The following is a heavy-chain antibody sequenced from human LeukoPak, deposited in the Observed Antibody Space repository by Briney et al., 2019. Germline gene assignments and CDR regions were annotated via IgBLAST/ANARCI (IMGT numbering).Heavy chain of an antibody. D-gene: IGHD2-2*02. Sequence: ASVKVSCTASGYTFTGYYMHWVRQAPGQGLEWMGWINPNSGGTNYAQKFQGRVTMTGDTSISTACMELSRLRSDDTAVYYCAGVVCSSTSCYKDAFDIWGQGTMVTVSS. CDR1: GYTFTGYY. CDR3: AGVVCSSTSCYKDAFDI. J-gene: IGHJ3*02. CDR2: INPNSGGT. V-gene: IGHV1-2*02.